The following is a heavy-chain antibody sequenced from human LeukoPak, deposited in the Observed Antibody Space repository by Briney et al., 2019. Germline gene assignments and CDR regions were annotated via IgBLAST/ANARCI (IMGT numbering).Heavy chain of an antibody. CDR2: IYYSGST. J-gene: IGHJ4*02. D-gene: IGHD2-15*01. CDR1: GDSISISDTY. CDR3: ARLDVGYCSGGSCFDY. V-gene: IGHV4-30-4*01. Sequence: SQTLSLTCTVSGDSISISDTYWSWIRQSPGKGLEWIGYIYYSGSTNYNPSLKSRVTISVDTSKNQFSLKLSSVTAADTAVYYCARLDVGYCSGGSCFDYWGQGTLVTVSS.